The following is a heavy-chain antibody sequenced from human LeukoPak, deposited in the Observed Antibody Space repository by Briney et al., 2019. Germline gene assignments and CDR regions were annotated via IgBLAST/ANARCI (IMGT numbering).Heavy chain of an antibody. CDR2: ISSSSTI. CDR3: ARELTITMVPDWFDP. CDR1: GFTFSSYS. Sequence: TGGSLRLSCAASGFTFSSYSMNWVRQAPGKGLEWVSYISSSSTIYYADSVKGRFTISRDNAKNSLYLQMNSLRAEDTAVYYCARELTITMVPDWFDPWGQGTLVTVSS. J-gene: IGHJ5*02. D-gene: IGHD3-10*01. V-gene: IGHV3-48*01.